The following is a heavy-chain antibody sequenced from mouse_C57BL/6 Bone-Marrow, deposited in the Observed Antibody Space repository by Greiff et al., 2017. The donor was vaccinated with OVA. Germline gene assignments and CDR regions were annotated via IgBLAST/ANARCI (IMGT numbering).Heavy chain of an antibody. J-gene: IGHJ3*01. CDR1: GYTFTSYG. CDR2: IYPRSGNT. V-gene: IGHV1-81*01. CDR3: ARKYGSSYDWFAY. D-gene: IGHD1-1*01. Sequence: VKLVESGAELARPGASVKLSCKASGYTFTSYGISWVKQRTGQGLEWIGEIYPRSGNTYYNEKFKGKATLTADKSSSTAYMELRSLTSEDSAVYFCARKYGSSYDWFAYWGQGTLVTVSA.